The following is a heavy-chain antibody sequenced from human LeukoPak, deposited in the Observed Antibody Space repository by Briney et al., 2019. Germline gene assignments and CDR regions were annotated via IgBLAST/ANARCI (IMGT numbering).Heavy chain of an antibody. CDR3: AREPESYYDYVWGSYRYTGYFDY. CDR2: IKQDGSEK. J-gene: IGHJ4*02. D-gene: IGHD3-16*02. V-gene: IGHV3-7*01. Sequence: GGSLRLSCAASGFTFSSYSMNWVRQAPGKGLEWVANIKQDGSEKYYVDSVRGRFTISRDNAKNSLYLQMNSLRAEDTAVYYCAREPESYYDYVWGSYRYTGYFDYWGQGTLVTVSS. CDR1: GFTFSSYS.